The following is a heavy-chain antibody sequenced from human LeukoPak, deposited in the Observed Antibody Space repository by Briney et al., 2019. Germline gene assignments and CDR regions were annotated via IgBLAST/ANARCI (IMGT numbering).Heavy chain of an antibody. CDR1: GFTFTSTP. CDR3: AKKTPGNYPYDY. J-gene: IGHJ4*02. Sequence: GGSPRLSCVVSGFTFTSTPMNWVRQAPGKGLEWVSASGTGGDTYYADSVKGRFIISRDNSKNMLYLQMTSLRVEDTAVYYCAKKTPGNYPYDYWGQGTLVTVSP. D-gene: IGHD3-22*01. V-gene: IGHV3-23*01. CDR2: SGTGGDT.